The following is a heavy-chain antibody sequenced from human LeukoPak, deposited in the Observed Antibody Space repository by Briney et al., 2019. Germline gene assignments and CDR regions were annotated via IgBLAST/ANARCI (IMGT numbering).Heavy chain of an antibody. V-gene: IGHV3-23*01. CDR1: GFTFSSYA. CDR2: ISGSGGST. Sequence: GSLRLSCAASGFTFSSYAMSWVCQAPGKGLEWVSAISGSGGSTYYADSVKGRFTISRDNSKNTLYLQMNSLRAEDTAVYYCAKGVAAAGTSKYFDYWGQGTLVTVSS. J-gene: IGHJ4*02. D-gene: IGHD6-13*01. CDR3: AKGVAAAGTSKYFDY.